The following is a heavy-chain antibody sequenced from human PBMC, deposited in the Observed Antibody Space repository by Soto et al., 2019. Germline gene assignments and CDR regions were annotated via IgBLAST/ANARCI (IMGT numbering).Heavy chain of an antibody. Sequence: QMPLVESGGGLVEPGGSLRLSCAASGFTFSDHYMSWIRQAPGKGLEWVSYISRTGTTIYYADSVRGRFTISRDNSKNSLYLQMDSLRAEDTAMYYCGRDPELWDENVATRPSTYYYGMDVWGQGTTVTVSS. D-gene: IGHD3-16*01. CDR2: ISRTGTTI. CDR3: GRDPELWDENVATRPSTYYYGMDV. CDR1: GFTFSDHY. J-gene: IGHJ6*02. V-gene: IGHV3-11*01.